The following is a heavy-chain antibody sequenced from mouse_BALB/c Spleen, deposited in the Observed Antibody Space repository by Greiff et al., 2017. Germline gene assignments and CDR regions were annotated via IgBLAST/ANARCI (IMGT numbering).Heavy chain of an antibody. CDR2: IYPGNGDT. V-gene: IGHV1-12*01. Sequence: QVQLQQPGAELVKPGASVKMSCKASGYTFTSYNMHWVKQTPGQGLEWIGAIYPGNGDTSYNQKFKGKATLTADKSSSTAYMQLSSLTSEDSAVYYCARGLVFDYWGQGTTLTVSS. CDR3: ARGLVFDY. CDR1: GYTFTSYN. D-gene: IGHD2-10*02. J-gene: IGHJ2*01.